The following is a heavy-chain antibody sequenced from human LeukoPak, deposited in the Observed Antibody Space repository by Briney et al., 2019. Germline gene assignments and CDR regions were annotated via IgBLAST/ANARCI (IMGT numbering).Heavy chain of an antibody. V-gene: IGHV3-23*01. CDR1: GFTFSSYV. Sequence: GGSLRLSCAASGFTFSSYVMSWVRQAPGKGLEWVLSISGSGDTTYYADSVKGRFTTSRDNSKNTLYLQMNSLRVEDTAVYFCAKDSSGCSTASCYFHYWGQGTLVTVSS. CDR2: ISGSGDTT. D-gene: IGHD2-2*01. CDR3: AKDSSGCSTASCYFHY. J-gene: IGHJ4*02.